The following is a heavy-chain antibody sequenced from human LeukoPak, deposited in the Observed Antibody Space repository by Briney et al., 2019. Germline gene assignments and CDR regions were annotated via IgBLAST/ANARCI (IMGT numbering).Heavy chain of an antibody. CDR3: ARDYPDYYDSSGYCPHDAFDI. V-gene: IGHV1-18*01. D-gene: IGHD3-22*01. CDR2: ISAYNGNT. Sequence: ASVKVSCKASGYTFTSYGISWVRQAPGQGLEWMGWISAYNGNTNYAQKLQGRVTMTTDTSTSTAYMELRSLRSDDTAVYYCARDYPDYYDSSGYCPHDAFDIWGQGTMVTVSS. J-gene: IGHJ3*02. CDR1: GYTFTSYG.